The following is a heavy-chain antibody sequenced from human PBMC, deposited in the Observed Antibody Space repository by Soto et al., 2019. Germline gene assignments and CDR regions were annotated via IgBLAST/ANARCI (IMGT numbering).Heavy chain of an antibody. CDR1: GYSFTSYW. CDR3: ARHLGSSGWSPYSRFDP. Sequence: PGESLKISCKGSGYSFTSYWIGWVRQMPGKGLEWMGIIYPGDSDTRYSPSFQGQVTISADKSISTAYLQWSSLKASDTAMYYCARHLGSSGWSPYSRFDPWGQGTLVTVSS. D-gene: IGHD6-19*01. V-gene: IGHV5-51*01. J-gene: IGHJ5*02. CDR2: IYPGDSDT.